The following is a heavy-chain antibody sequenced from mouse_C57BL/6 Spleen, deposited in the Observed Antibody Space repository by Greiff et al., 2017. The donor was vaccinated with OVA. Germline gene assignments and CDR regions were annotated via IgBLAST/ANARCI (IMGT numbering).Heavy chain of an antibody. D-gene: IGHD2-4*01. CDR1: GYTFTDYY. V-gene: IGHV1-75*01. J-gene: IGHJ2*01. Sequence: QVQLKESGPELVKPGASVKISCKASGYTFTDYYINWVKQRPGQGLEWIGWIFPGSGSTYYNEKFKGKATLTVSKSSSPAYMFLSSLTPEASAVDVCARRLEYDVPFDYWGQGTTLTVSA. CDR2: IFPGSGST. CDR3: ARRLEYDVPFDY.